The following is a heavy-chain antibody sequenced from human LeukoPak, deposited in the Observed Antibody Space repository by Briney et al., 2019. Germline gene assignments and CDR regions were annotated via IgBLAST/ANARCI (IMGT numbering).Heavy chain of an antibody. J-gene: IGHJ4*02. V-gene: IGHV4-59*01. D-gene: IGHD7-27*01. CDR2: IYYSGST. Sequence: SETLSLTCTASGCSISSFYWSWIRQPPGKGLEWLGYIYYSGSTNYNPYLKSRVTISVDTSKSQFSLKLSSVTAADTAVYYCARDGNWAYFDYWGQGTLVTVSS. CDR3: ARDGNWAYFDY. CDR1: GCSISSFY.